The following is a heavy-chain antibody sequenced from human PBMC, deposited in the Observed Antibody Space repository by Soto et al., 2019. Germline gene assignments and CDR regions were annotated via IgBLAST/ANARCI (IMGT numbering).Heavy chain of an antibody. J-gene: IGHJ6*02. CDR1: GGSFSGYY. V-gene: IGHV4-34*01. D-gene: IGHD3-3*01. CDR3: ARDHYFCSGYSYYYGMGV. Sequence: SETLSLTCAVYGGSFSGYYWSWIRQPPGKGLEWIGEISHSGSTNYNPSLKSRVTISVDTPKNQFSLKMSSVTAADTAVYYCARDHYFCSGYSYYYGMGVSGQGPTVTVSS. CDR2: ISHSGST.